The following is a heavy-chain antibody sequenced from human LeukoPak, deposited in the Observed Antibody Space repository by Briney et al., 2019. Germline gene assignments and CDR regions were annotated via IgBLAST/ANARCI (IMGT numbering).Heavy chain of an antibody. Sequence: GASVKVSCKASGYTFTSYGISWVRQAPGQGLEWMGWISAYNSNTNYAQKFQDRATMTTDTFTTTAYMDLRSLRSDDTAVCYCARSRDGYNFDSWGQGTLVTVSS. CDR2: ISAYNSNT. D-gene: IGHD5-24*01. V-gene: IGHV1-18*01. J-gene: IGHJ4*02. CDR3: ARSRDGYNFDS. CDR1: GYTFTSYG.